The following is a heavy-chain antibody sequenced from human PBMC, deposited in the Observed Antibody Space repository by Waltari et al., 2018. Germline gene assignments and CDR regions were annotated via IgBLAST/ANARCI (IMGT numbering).Heavy chain of an antibody. Sequence: QVQLEQSGAELRKPGASVKVACEASGYTFIDHYIHWVRQAPGQGLEWMGWVNPDSGGTNYAQKFRGRVTMTRDTTINTAYLELSSLTSDDTAVYFCTREYLGQVSLSQGWGHYWGQGTLVTVSS. D-gene: IGHD2-21*02. CDR2: VNPDSGGT. J-gene: IGHJ4*02. V-gene: IGHV1-2*02. CDR1: GYTFIDHY. CDR3: TREYLGQVSLSQGWGHY.